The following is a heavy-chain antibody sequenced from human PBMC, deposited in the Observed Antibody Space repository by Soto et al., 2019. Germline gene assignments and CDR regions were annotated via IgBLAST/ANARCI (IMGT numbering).Heavy chain of an antibody. D-gene: IGHD6-19*01. Sequence: SETLSLTCTVSGGSISSSSYYWGWIRQPPGKGLEWIGSIYYSGSTYYNPSLKSRVTISVDTSKNQFSLKLSSVTAADTAVYYCATDSLAVAGKFDYWGQGTLVTVSS. V-gene: IGHV4-39*01. CDR1: GGSISSSSYY. CDR2: IYYSGST. J-gene: IGHJ4*02. CDR3: ATDSLAVAGKFDY.